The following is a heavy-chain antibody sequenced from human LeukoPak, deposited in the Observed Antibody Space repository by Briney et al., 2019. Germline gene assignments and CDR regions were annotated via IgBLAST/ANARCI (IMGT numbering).Heavy chain of an antibody. Sequence: GGSLRLSCVASGFTFSSYSMKWVRQAPGEGLEWVSAISAGGGNTYYADAVKGRFTISRDFSKNTLYLQMNSLRAEDTAVYYCARDRFSLDYWGQGTLVTVPS. CDR2: ISAGGGNT. D-gene: IGHD3-3*01. V-gene: IGHV3-23*01. CDR3: ARDRFSLDY. J-gene: IGHJ4*02. CDR1: GFTFSSYS.